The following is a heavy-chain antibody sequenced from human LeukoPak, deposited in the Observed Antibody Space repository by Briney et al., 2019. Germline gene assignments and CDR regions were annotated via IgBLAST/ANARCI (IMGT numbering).Heavy chain of an antibody. CDR2: IHYTGPS. J-gene: IGHJ4*02. V-gene: IGHV4-39*01. CDR3: ARAPAYRRYLFEK. Sequence: SETLSLTCSVSGESIRIDTYYWGWVRQSPGTGLEWLANIHYTGPSHYDPSLASRVSISVDTTKNQVSLNLRSVTAADSAVYFCARAPAYRRYLFEKWGQGILVTVSS. CDR1: GESIRIDTYY. D-gene: IGHD2-21*01.